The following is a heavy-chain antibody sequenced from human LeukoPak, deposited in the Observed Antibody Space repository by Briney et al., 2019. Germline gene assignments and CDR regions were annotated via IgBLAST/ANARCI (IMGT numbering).Heavy chain of an antibody. CDR3: ARRSYGSGYYFDY. D-gene: IGHD3-10*01. CDR2: IYPGDSDT. Sequence: GESLKISCKGSGYSFTSYWIGWARQMPGKGLEWMGIIYPGDSDTRYSPSLQGQVTISADKSISTAYLQWSSLKASDTAMYYCARRSYGSGYYFDYWGQGTLVTVSS. CDR1: GYSFTSYW. J-gene: IGHJ4*02. V-gene: IGHV5-51*01.